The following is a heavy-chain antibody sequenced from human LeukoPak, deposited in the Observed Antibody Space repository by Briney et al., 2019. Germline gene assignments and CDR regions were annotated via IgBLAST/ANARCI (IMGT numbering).Heavy chain of an antibody. J-gene: IGHJ4*02. CDR3: ARDLAPYCGGDCPTGDY. D-gene: IGHD2-21*02. CDR2: INSGGSST. CDR1: GFPFSSYG. V-gene: IGHV3-74*01. Sequence: GGSLRLSCAASGFPFSSYGMHGARHAPGRGVVGGSRINSGGSSTSYADSVKCRFTISRDNAKNTLYLQMNSLRAEDTAVYYCARDLAPYCGGDCPTGDYWGQGTLVTVSS.